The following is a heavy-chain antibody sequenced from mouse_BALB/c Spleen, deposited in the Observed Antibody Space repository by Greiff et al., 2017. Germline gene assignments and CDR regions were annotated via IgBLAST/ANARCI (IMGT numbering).Heavy chain of an antibody. J-gene: IGHJ4*01. CDR3: GRHNGYYGGYAMDY. V-gene: IGHV10-1*02. Sequence: EVQLVESGGGLVQPKGSLKLSCAASGFTFNTYAMNWVRQAPGKGLEWVARIRSKSNNYATYYADSVKDRFTISRDDSQSMLYLQMNNLKTEDTAMYYCGRHNGYYGGYAMDYWGQGTSVTVSS. D-gene: IGHD2-3*01. CDR2: IRSKSNNYAT. CDR1: GFTFNTYA.